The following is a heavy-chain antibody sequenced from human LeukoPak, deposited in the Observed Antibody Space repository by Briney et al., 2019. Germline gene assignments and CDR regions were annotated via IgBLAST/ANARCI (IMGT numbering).Heavy chain of an antibody. J-gene: IGHJ3*02. CDR1: GFTFTNHD. V-gene: IGHV3-13*01. D-gene: IGHD3-10*01. CDR3: AREGSDEFADI. CDR2: INPAGRT. Sequence: GGSLRLSCAASGFTFTNHDMHWVRQETGRGLEWVSAINPAGRTYYADSVRGRFIISRENAKNSFYLQLNSLRVEDTAIYYCAREGSDEFADIWGQGTFVTVSS.